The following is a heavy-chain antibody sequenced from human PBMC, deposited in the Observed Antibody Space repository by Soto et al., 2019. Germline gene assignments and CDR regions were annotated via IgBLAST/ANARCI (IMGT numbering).Heavy chain of an antibody. CDR3: AGEPAWIQLWLRLDY. J-gene: IGHJ4*02. Sequence: PSETLSLTCTVSGGSVSSGSYYLSWIRQPPGKGLEWIGYIYYSGSTNYNPSLKSRVTISVDTSKNQFSLKLSSVTAADTAVYYCAGEPAWIQLWLRLDYWSQGTLVTVSS. V-gene: IGHV4-61*01. D-gene: IGHD5-18*01. CDR1: GGSVSSGSYY. CDR2: IYYSGST.